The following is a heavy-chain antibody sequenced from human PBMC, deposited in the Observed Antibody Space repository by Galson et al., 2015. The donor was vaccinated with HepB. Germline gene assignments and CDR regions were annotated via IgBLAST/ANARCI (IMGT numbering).Heavy chain of an antibody. J-gene: IGHJ4*02. Sequence: SLRLSCAASGFTVSSNYMSWVRQAPGKGLEWVSVIYSGGSTYYADSVKGRFTISRDNSKNTLYLQMNSLRAEDTAVYYCARMMCCSSGSNYFDYWGQGTLVTVSS. V-gene: IGHV3-66*01. D-gene: IGHD6-19*01. CDR1: GFTVSSNY. CDR3: ARMMCCSSGSNYFDY. CDR2: IYSGGST.